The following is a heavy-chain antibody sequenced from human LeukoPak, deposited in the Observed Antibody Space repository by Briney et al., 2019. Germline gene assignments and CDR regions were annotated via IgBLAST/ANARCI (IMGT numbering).Heavy chain of an antibody. V-gene: IGHV4-34*01. CDR1: GGSFSGYY. J-gene: IGHJ5*02. CDR3: ARAIPYSSSMWFDP. Sequence: SETLSLTCAVYGGSFSGYYWSWIRQPPGKGLEWIGEINHSGSTNYNPSLKSRVTISVDTSKNQFSLKLSSVTAADTAVYYCARAIPYSSSMWFDPWGQGTLVTVSS. CDR2: INHSGST. D-gene: IGHD6-6*01.